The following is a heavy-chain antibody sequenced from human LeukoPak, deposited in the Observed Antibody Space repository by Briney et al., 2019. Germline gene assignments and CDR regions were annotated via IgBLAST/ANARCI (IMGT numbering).Heavy chain of an antibody. D-gene: IGHD6-19*01. CDR3: TKAGIAVPATPDY. CDR2: ISSGGGTT. J-gene: IGHJ4*02. V-gene: IGHV3-23*01. Sequence: PGGSLRLSCAASGFTHSNYAMNWVRQAPGKGLEWVSGISSGGGTTYYADSVKGRFIISRDNSKNTLYLQMDSLRAEDTAIYYCTKAGIAVPATPDYWGQGTLVTVSS. CDR1: GFTHSNYA.